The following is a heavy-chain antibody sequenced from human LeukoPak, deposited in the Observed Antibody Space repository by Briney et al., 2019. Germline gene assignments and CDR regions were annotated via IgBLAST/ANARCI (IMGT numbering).Heavy chain of an antibody. Sequence: GSLRLSCAASGFTFRTYAMSWIRQPPGKGLEWIADIHYSGGTYYNPSLKNRVTISVDTSENQFSLKLSSVTAADTAVYFCARENYCNGGSCYAEAFDIWGQGTMVTVSS. CDR2: IHYSGGT. CDR3: ARENYCNGGSCYAEAFDI. J-gene: IGHJ3*02. CDR1: GFTFRTYA. D-gene: IGHD2-15*01. V-gene: IGHV4-59*12.